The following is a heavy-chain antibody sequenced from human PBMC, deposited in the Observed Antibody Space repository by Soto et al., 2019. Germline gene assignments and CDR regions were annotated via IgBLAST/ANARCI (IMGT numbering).Heavy chain of an antibody. V-gene: IGHV1-69*13. J-gene: IGHJ6*02. CDR2: IIPIFGTA. CDR1: GGTFSSYA. D-gene: IGHD3-3*01. Sequence: SVKVSCKASGGTFSSYAISWVRQAPGQGLEWMGGIIPIFGTANYAQKFQGRVTITADESTSTAYMELSSLRSEDTAVYYCAHLNDFWSGYLAPIPDSSNYGMDVWGQGTTVTVSS. CDR3: AHLNDFWSGYLAPIPDSSNYGMDV.